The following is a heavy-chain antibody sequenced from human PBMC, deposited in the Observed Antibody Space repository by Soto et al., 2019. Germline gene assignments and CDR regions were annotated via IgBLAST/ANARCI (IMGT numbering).Heavy chain of an antibody. V-gene: IGHV3-73*02. CDR3: ISHSPEDMIRT. D-gene: IGHD2-15*01. Sequence: EVQLVESGGGLVQPGGSLKLSCAASGFTFSGSSVHWVRQASGKGLEWVGRIRNKANSYATAYAVSVRGRFTISRDDSKNTAFLQMNSLNTEDTAVYYCISHSPEDMIRTWGQGTLVTVSS. CDR1: GFTFSGSS. CDR2: IRNKANSYAT. J-gene: IGHJ4*02.